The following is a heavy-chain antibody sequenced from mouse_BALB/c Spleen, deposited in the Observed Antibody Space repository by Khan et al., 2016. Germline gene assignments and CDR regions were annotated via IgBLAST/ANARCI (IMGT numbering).Heavy chain of an antibody. J-gene: IGHJ4*01. Sequence: QVQLQQSGAELAKPGASVKMSCKASGYTFTTYWMHWVKQRPGQGLEWIGYINPNTGYSEYDQKFKDKATLTADKSSSTAYMQLSSLTSEDSAVYDCTRSTNAMDYWGQGTSVTVSS. CDR2: INPNTGYS. CDR3: TRSTNAMDY. D-gene: IGHD2-13*01. CDR1: GYTFTTYW. V-gene: IGHV1-7*01.